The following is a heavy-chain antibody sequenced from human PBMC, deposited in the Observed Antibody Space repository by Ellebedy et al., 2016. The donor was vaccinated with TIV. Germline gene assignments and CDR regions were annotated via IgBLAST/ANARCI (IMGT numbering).Heavy chain of an antibody. D-gene: IGHD6-19*01. CDR3: ARDFDSGWSMDV. CDR2: ISGSGGST. V-gene: IGHV3-23*01. J-gene: IGHJ6*02. Sequence: GESLKISXAASGFPFSSYAMSWVRQAPGKGLEWVSAISGSGGSTYYADSVKGRFTISRDNSKNTLYLQMNSLRAEDTAVYYCARDFDSGWSMDVWGQGTTVTVSS. CDR1: GFPFSSYA.